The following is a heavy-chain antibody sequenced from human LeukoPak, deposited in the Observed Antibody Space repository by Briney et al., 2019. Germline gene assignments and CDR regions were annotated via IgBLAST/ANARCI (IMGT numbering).Heavy chain of an antibody. CDR2: IIPIFGTA. D-gene: IGHD3-3*01. CDR3: ARDPRITIFGQQQQLVTPYYFDY. CDR1: GGTFSSYA. J-gene: IGHJ4*02. V-gene: IGHV1-69*05. Sequence: SVKVSCKASGGTFSSYAISWVRQAPGQGLEWMGGIIPIFGTANYAQKFQGRVTITTDESTSTAYMELSSLRSEDTAVYYCARDPRITIFGQQQQLVTPYYFDYWGQGTLVTVSS.